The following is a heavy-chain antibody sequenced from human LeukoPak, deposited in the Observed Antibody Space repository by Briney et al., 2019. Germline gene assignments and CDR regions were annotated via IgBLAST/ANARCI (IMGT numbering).Heavy chain of an antibody. V-gene: IGHV3-23*01. Sequence: GGTLRLSCAASGFTFSSYAMSWVRQAPGKGLEWVSIISGSGGTTHYADFVKGRFTISRDNSKNTLYLQMNRMRAEDTAVYYCAKLTSVIVVVIPAALDYWGQGTLVTVSS. J-gene: IGHJ4*02. D-gene: IGHD3-22*01. CDR2: ISGSGGTT. CDR1: GFTFSSYA. CDR3: AKLTSVIVVVIPAALDY.